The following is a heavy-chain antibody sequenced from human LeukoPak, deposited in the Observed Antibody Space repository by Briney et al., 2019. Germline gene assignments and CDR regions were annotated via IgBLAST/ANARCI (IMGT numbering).Heavy chain of an antibody. D-gene: IGHD1-14*01. J-gene: IGHJ1*01. CDR3: PNRTRVRQAEYCRR. V-gene: IGHV4-59*02. CDR2: IYYSGST. Sequence: NPSETLSLTWSVSGGSVGTNGCGSVRQPPGKGLEWIGYIYYSGSTNYNPSLKSRVTISVDTSKNQFSLKLSSVTAADPAVYYCPNRTRVRQAEYCRRCGRGTLVTVSS. CDR1: GGSVGTNG.